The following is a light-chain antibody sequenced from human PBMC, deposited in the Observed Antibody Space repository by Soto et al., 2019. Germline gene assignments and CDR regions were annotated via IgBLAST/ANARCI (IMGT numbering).Light chain of an antibody. CDR2: GAS. Sequence: VMTQSPATLSVSTGERATLSCWASETVATNLAWYQQKPGQAPRLLISGASTRAAGISDRFRGSGSGTEFTLTISSLQSEDFAVYYCQQYNNWPPITFGQGRRLAIK. J-gene: IGKJ5*01. CDR3: QQYNNWPPIT. CDR1: ETVATN. V-gene: IGKV3-15*01.